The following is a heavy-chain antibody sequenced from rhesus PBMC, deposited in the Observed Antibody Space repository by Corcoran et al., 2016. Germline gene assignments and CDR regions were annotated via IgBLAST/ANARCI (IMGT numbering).Heavy chain of an antibody. CDR2: IYGSVSST. Sequence: QLQLQESGPGLVKPSETLSLTCAVSGGSISSSYWSWIRQAPGKGLEWIGDIYGSVSSTNYNPSLKSRVTLSVDTSKNQLSLKLSSVTAADTAVYYCARGRPGDYWGQGVLVTVSS. V-gene: IGHV4-169*01. CDR1: GGSISSSY. J-gene: IGHJ4*01. D-gene: IGHD1-44*02. CDR3: ARGRPGDY.